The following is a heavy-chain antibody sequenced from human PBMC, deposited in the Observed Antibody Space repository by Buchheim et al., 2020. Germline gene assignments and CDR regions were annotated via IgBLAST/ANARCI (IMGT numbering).Heavy chain of an antibody. CDR3: AKRDGYNYLPR. CDR1: GFIFSTYT. V-gene: IGHV3-23*01. Sequence: EVQLLESGGGLVQPGGSLRLSCAASGFIFSTYTMDWVRQAPGKGLEWVSGIRGSGGSTYYADSVKGRFTISIDNSQNTVFLQMNSLRAEDTALYYCAKRDGYNYLPRWGQGTL. D-gene: IGHD5-24*01. CDR2: IRGSGGST. J-gene: IGHJ4*02.